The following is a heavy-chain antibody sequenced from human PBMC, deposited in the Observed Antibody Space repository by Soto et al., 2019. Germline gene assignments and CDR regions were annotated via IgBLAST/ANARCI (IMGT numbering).Heavy chain of an antibody. CDR3: ARRSGYHSWFDP. J-gene: IGHJ5*02. D-gene: IGHD3-22*01. CDR2: IYYSGST. CDR1: GGSVSSGSYY. V-gene: IGHV4-61*01. Sequence: SETLSLTCTVSGGSVSSGSYYWSWIRQPPGKGLEWIGYIYYSGSTNYNPPLKSRVTISVDTSKNQFSLKLSSVTAADTAAYYCARRSGYHSWFDPWGQGTLVTVSS.